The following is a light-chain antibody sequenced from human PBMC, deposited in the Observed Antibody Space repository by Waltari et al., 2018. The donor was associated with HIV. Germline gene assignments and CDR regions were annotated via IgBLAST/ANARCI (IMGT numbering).Light chain of an antibody. Sequence: SYELTQPPSVSVSPGQTASITCSGDKLGDKYACWYQQKPGQSPVLVIYQDRKRPSGILARFSASNSGNIATLTISGTQAMDEADYYCQAWDSSTVVFGGGTKLTVL. CDR1: KLGDKY. J-gene: IGLJ2*01. V-gene: IGLV3-1*01. CDR3: QAWDSSTVV. CDR2: QDR.